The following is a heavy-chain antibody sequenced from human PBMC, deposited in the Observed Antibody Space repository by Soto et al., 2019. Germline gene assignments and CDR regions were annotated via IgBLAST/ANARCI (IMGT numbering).Heavy chain of an antibody. CDR1: GFTFYNYA. J-gene: IGHJ3*01. V-gene: IGHV3-23*01. Sequence: EVQLLESGGGLVRPGGSLRLSCAASGFTFYNYAMNWVRQAPGKGLEWVSTISGGGDGTYYADSVKGRFTISRDNSRNTVYLHMNSLIAEDTAVYYCAKKGLGSLATYCTTGDCHYAFDVWGQGTLVTVSS. D-gene: IGHD2-8*01. CDR2: ISGGGDGT. CDR3: AKKGLGSLATYCTTGDCHYAFDV.